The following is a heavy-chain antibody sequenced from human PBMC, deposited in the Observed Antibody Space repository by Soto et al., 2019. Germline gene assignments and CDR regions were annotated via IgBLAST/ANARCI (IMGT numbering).Heavy chain of an antibody. J-gene: IGHJ5*02. D-gene: IGHD2-2*01. Sequence: QITLKESGPTLVKPTQTLTLTCTFSGFSLSTSGVGVGWIRQPPGKALEWLALIYWDDDKRYSPSLKSRLTLNKDPSKNHVVLTMTNMDPVDTATYYCAHKRVNCSSTSCYGWFDHWGQGTLVTVSS. CDR2: IYWDDDK. CDR1: GFSLSTSGVG. V-gene: IGHV2-5*02. CDR3: AHKRVNCSSTSCYGWFDH.